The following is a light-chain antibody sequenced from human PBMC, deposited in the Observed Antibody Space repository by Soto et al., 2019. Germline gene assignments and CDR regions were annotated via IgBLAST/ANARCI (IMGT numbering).Light chain of an antibody. Sequence: AVQMTQSPSSLSASVGDRGIITCRASQDITRDLGWYQQKPGKAPDLLIWPASSLRSGVPSRFSGSGSGTDFTLSITSLQPEDFATYFCLQDNSYPLTFGGGTKVEIK. CDR2: PAS. J-gene: IGKJ4*01. CDR1: QDITRD. CDR3: LQDNSYPLT. V-gene: IGKV1-6*01.